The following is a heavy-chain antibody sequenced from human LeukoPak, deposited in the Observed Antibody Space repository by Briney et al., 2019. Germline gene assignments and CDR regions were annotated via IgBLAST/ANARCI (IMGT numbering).Heavy chain of an antibody. V-gene: IGHV4-59*08. Sequence: SETLSLTCTVSGGSIGDYYWGWIRQPPGKGLEWMGGIHFSGSTNYNPSLKSRLTISVDTSKNQFSLKLISVTAADTAVYYCARPGSASGWYYYDFWGRGALVTVSS. D-gene: IGHD3-10*01. CDR1: GGSIGDYY. CDR2: IHFSGST. CDR3: ARPGSASGWYYYDF. J-gene: IGHJ4*02.